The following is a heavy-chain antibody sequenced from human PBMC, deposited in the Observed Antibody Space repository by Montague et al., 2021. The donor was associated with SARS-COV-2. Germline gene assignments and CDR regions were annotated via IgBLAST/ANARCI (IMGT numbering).Heavy chain of an antibody. D-gene: IGHD6-19*01. V-gene: IGHV4-4*02. CDR2: IYHSGST. Sequence: SETLSLTCAVPGGSISSSNWWSWVRQPPGKGLEWIGEIYHSGSTNYNPSLKSRVTISVDKSKNQFSLKLSSVTAADTAVYYCARGNSSGWYGYYYYGMDVWGQGTTVTVSS. CDR1: GGSISSSNW. CDR3: ARGNSSGWYGYYYYGMDV. J-gene: IGHJ6*02.